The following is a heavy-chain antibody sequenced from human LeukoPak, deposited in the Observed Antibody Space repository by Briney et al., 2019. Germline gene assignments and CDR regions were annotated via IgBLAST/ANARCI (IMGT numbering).Heavy chain of an antibody. Sequence: QAGGSLRLSCAASGFTFSSYAMSWVRQAPRKGLEWVSAISGSGGSTYYADSVKGRFTISRDNSKNTLYLQMNSLRAEDTAVYYCAKDDDFWSGYFPDYWGQGTLVTVSS. D-gene: IGHD3-3*01. V-gene: IGHV3-23*01. CDR3: AKDDDFWSGYFPDY. J-gene: IGHJ4*02. CDR2: ISGSGGST. CDR1: GFTFSSYA.